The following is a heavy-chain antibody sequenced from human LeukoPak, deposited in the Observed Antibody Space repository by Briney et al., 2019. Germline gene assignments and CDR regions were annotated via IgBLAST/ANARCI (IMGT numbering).Heavy chain of an antibody. CDR3: ARVPGVPSLDC. CDR1: GFTFSSSW. D-gene: IGHD7-27*01. Sequence: GGSLRLSCAASGFTFSSSWMGWVRQAPGKGLEWVANIKEDGSEKYYVDSVKGRFTISRDNAKNSLYLQMNSLRAEDTAVYYCARVPGVPSLDCWGQGTLVTVSS. V-gene: IGHV3-7*01. CDR2: IKEDGSEK. J-gene: IGHJ4*02.